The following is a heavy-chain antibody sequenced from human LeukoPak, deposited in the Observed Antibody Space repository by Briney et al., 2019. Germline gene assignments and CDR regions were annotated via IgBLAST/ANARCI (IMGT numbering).Heavy chain of an antibody. Sequence: GGSLRLSCAASGFTFSSYIMNWVRQAPGKGPEWVSSISSSGAYIYYADSVKGRFTISRDNAKNTLYLQINSLRAEDTAVYYCTRALGSPLDYWGQGTLVTVSS. CDR3: TRALGSPLDY. J-gene: IGHJ4*02. V-gene: IGHV3-21*01. CDR1: GFTFSSYI. D-gene: IGHD1-26*01. CDR2: ISSSGAYI.